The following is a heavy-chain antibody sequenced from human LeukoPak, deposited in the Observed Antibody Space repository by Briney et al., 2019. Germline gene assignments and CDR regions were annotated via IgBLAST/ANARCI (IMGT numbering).Heavy chain of an antibody. J-gene: IGHJ4*02. CDR2: IYCSGST. D-gene: IGHD6-6*01. CDR1: GGSISSYY. V-gene: IGHV4-59*01. CDR3: ARMLGSSSLPIDY. Sequence: SETLSLTCTVSGGSISSYYWSWIRQPPGKGLEWIGYIYCSGSTNYNPSLKSRVTISVDTSKNQFSLKLSSMTAADTAVYYCARMLGSSSLPIDYWGQGTLVTVSS.